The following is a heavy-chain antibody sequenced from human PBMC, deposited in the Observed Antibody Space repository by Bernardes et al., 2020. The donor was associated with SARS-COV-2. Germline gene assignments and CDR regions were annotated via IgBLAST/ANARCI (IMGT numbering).Heavy chain of an antibody. CDR2: IKGDGSYT. J-gene: IGHJ2*01. CDR1: GFTFNMYW. D-gene: IGHD2-8*01. Sequence: GVLRLSCAASGFTFNMYWMNWVRQAPGKGLEWVSRIKGDGSYTDYADSVKGRFTISRDNAENTLYLQMNSLRDEDTAFYYCARDLSFCADGVCSLWGRGTLVTVSS. V-gene: IGHV3-74*01. CDR3: ARDLSFCADGVCSL.